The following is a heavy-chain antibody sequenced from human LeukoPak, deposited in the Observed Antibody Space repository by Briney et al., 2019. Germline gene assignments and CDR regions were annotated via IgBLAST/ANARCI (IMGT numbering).Heavy chain of an antibody. Sequence: GGSLRLSCAAFGFTFSSYGMHWVRQAPGKGLEWVAFIRYDGSNKYYADSVKGRFTISRDNSKNTLYLQMNSLRAEDTAVYYCASGYCSGGSCYGGGYYYYYMDVWGKGTTVTISS. J-gene: IGHJ6*03. D-gene: IGHD2-15*01. V-gene: IGHV3-30*02. CDR1: GFTFSSYG. CDR3: ASGYCSGGSCYGGGYYYYYMDV. CDR2: IRYDGSNK.